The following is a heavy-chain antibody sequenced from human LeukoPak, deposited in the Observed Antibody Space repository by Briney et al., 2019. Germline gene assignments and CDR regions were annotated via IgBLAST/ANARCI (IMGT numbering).Heavy chain of an antibody. CDR1: GDSISSYY. D-gene: IGHD6-6*01. CDR2: IYYSGST. J-gene: IGHJ6*02. V-gene: IGHV4-59*01. Sequence: NPSETLSLTCTVSGDSISSYYWSWIRQPPGKGLEWIGYIYYSGSTNYNPSLKSRVTISVDTSKNQFSLKLSSVTAADTAVYYCARVGGGIAARLGYYGMDVWGQGTTVTVSS. CDR3: ARVGGGIAARLGYYGMDV.